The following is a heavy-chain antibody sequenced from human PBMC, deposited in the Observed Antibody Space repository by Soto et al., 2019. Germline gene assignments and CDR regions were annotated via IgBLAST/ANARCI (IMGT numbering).Heavy chain of an antibody. CDR1: GYTFTSYA. CDR2: INAGNGNT. CDR3: ARDLRCSGGSCYPSLDV. V-gene: IGHV1-3*01. D-gene: IGHD2-15*01. Sequence: ASVKVSCKASGYTFTSYAMHWVRQAPGQRLEWMGWINAGNGNTKYSQKFQGRVTITRDTSASTAYMELSSLRSEDTAVYYCARDLRCSGGSCYPSLDVWGKATTVTVSS. J-gene: IGHJ6*04.